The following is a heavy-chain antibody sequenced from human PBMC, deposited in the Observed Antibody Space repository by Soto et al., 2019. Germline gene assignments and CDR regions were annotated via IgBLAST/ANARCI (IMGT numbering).Heavy chain of an antibody. J-gene: IGHJ4*02. Sequence: SGTLSLTCSVSGGSISSGGSSWNWIRQHPGKGLEWVGHIYSTGGTYHNTSLRRRLTLSMDTSNNQFSLKLSSVTAADTAVYYCASPFFCSGSTCDDYWGQGTLVTVSS. CDR1: GGSISSGGSS. CDR2: IYSTGGT. CDR3: ASPFFCSGSTCDDY. V-gene: IGHV4-31*03. D-gene: IGHD2-8*02.